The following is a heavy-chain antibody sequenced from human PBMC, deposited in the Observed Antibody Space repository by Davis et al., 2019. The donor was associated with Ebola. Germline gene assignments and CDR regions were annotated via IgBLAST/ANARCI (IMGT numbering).Heavy chain of an antibody. Sequence: PSETLSPTRAVYRGSFSGYYWSWISQLPGKGLEWIGEINHSGSTNYNPSLKSRVTISVDTSKNQFSLKLSSVTAADTAVYYCARHVGQYSSSWAGSWFDPWGQGTLVTVSS. CDR1: RGSFSGYY. CDR3: ARHVGQYSSSWAGSWFDP. V-gene: IGHV4-34*01. J-gene: IGHJ5*02. CDR2: INHSGST. D-gene: IGHD6-6*01.